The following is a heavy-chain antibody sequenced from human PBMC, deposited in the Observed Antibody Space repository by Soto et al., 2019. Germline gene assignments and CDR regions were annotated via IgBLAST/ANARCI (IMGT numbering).Heavy chain of an antibody. CDR2: ISSSGSTI. CDR3: ARAEYGSGSYLSLGYYYYYMDV. V-gene: IGHV3-11*01. CDR1: GFTFSDYY. Sequence: GGSLRLSCAASGFTFSDYYMSWIRQAPGKGLEWVSYISSSGSTIYYADSVKGRFTISRDNAKNSLYLQMNSLRAEDTAVYYCARAEYGSGSYLSLGYYYYYMDVWGKGTTVTVSS. D-gene: IGHD3-10*01. J-gene: IGHJ6*03.